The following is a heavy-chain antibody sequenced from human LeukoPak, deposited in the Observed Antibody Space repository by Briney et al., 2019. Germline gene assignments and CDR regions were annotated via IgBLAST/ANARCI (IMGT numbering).Heavy chain of an antibody. CDR1: GSTFTGYY. D-gene: IGHD1-26*01. CDR2: INPNSGDT. J-gene: IGHJ4*02. V-gene: IGHV1-2*02. CDR3: ARQGGSSLNFDY. Sequence: GASVKVSCKASGSTFTGYYIHWVRQAPGQGLEWMGWINPNSGDTSHAQRFQDRVTMTRDMSTSTAYMDLSMLTSDETALYYCARQGGSSLNFDYWGQGTLVTVSS.